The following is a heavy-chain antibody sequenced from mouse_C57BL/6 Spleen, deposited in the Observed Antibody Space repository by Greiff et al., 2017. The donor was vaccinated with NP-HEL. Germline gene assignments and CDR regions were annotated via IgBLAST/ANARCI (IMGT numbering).Heavy chain of an antibody. CDR1: GYTFTSYW. J-gene: IGHJ1*03. V-gene: IGHV1-52*01. Sequence: QVQLQQSGAELVRPGSSVKLSCKASGYTFTSYWMHWVKQRPIQGLEWIGNIDPSDSETHYNQKFKDKATLTVDKSSSTAYMQLSSLTSEDSAVYYCARFTTVEEGWYFDVWGTGTTVTVSS. CDR3: ARFTTVEEGWYFDV. D-gene: IGHD1-1*01. CDR2: IDPSDSET.